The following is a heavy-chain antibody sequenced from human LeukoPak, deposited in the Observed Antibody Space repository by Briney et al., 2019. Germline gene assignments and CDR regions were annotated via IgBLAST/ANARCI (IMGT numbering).Heavy chain of an antibody. CDR1: GFTFSSYG. Sequence: GGSVRLSCAASGFTFSSYGMHWVRQAPGKGLEWVAFIRYDGSNKYYADSVKGRFTISRDNSKNTLYLQMNSLRAEDTAVYYCAKGYQLLYRYYYMDVWGKGTTVTVSS. V-gene: IGHV3-30*02. D-gene: IGHD2-2*02. CDR2: IRYDGSNK. J-gene: IGHJ6*03. CDR3: AKGYQLLYRYYYMDV.